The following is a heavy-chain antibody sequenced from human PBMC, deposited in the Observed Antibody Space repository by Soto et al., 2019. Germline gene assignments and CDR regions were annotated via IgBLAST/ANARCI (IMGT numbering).Heavy chain of an antibody. D-gene: IGHD3-10*01. V-gene: IGHV1-18*01. CDR3: ARSRMVRGAPNAFDI. CDR1: GHTFNSYV. CDR2: INPYIGHT. Sequence: GASVKFSCKVSGHTFNSYVINWVRHAPGQGLEWMGWINPYIGHTDYAQKLQGRVTMTADTSTTTAYMELRSLRSDDTAVYYCARSRMVRGAPNAFDIWGQGTMVTVS. J-gene: IGHJ3*02.